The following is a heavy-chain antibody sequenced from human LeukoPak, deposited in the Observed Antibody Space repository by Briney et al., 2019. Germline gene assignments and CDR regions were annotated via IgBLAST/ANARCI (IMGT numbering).Heavy chain of an antibody. CDR1: GFILTELS. J-gene: IGHJ4*02. V-gene: IGHV1-24*01. CDR2: FDRETEET. CDR3: VTDHYNNHGTFDF. D-gene: IGHD3-10*01. Sequence: GASVKVSCKVSGFILTELSVHWLRLAPGKGLEWMGSFDRETEETMYAHQLQGRLTMTEDRSADTAFLQLRSLTFEDTAVYYCVTDHYNNHGTFDFWGQGTPVAVS.